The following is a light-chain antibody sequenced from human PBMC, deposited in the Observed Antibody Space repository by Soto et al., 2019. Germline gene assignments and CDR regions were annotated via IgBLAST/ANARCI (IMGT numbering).Light chain of an antibody. CDR3: SSYASSNSVV. V-gene: IGLV2-14*01. Sequence: QSALTQPASVSGSPGQSITISCTGTSSDIGGYDYVSWYQQHPGKAPKLMIHNVSNRPSGVSNRFSGSKSGNTASLTIAGLQAEDEAHYYCSSYASSNSVVFGGGTKLTVL. J-gene: IGLJ2*01. CDR2: NVS. CDR1: SSDIGGYDY.